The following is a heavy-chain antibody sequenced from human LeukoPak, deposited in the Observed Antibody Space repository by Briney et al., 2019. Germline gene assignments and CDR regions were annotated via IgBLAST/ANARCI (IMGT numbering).Heavy chain of an antibody. V-gene: IGHV1-69*04. CDR1: GGTFSSYA. CDR2: IIPILGIA. D-gene: IGHD5-24*01. Sequence: SVKVSCKASGGTFSSYAISWVRQAPGQGLEWMGRIIPILGIANYAQKFQGRVTITADKSTSTAYMELSSLRSEDTAVYYCARECRDGYNYGDLDYWGQGTLVTVSS. CDR3: ARECRDGYNYGDLDY. J-gene: IGHJ4*02.